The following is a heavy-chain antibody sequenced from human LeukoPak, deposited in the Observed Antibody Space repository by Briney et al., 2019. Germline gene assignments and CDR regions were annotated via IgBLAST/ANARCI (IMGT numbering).Heavy chain of an antibody. Sequence: GGSLRLSCATSEFTFSNYEMSWVRQTPGKGLEWVSYISGSASSTYYADSVKGRFTISRDNAKSSLCLQMDSLRAGDTAVYYCAREDGSQLDYWGRGTLVTVSS. V-gene: IGHV3-48*03. CDR2: ISGSASST. CDR1: EFTFSNYE. J-gene: IGHJ4*02. D-gene: IGHD1-26*01. CDR3: AREDGSQLDY.